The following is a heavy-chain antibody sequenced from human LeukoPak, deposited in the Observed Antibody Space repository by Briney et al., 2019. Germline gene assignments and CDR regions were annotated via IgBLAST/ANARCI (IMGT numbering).Heavy chain of an antibody. CDR2: INHSGST. V-gene: IGHV4-34*01. CDR3: ARGGVFGFTPLLIPNIDWFDP. Sequence: PGGSLRLSCKASGFTFSTFWMSWVRQPPGKGLEWIGEINHSGSTNYNPSLKSRVTISVDTSKNQFSLKLSSVTAADTAVYYCARGGVFGFTPLLIPNIDWFDPWGQGTLVTVSS. D-gene: IGHD3-10*01. CDR1: GFTFSTFW. J-gene: IGHJ5*02.